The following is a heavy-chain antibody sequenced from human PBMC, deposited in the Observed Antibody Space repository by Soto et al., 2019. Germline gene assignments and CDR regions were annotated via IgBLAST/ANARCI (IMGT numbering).Heavy chain of an antibody. J-gene: IGHJ6*03. CDR2: IYHSGST. CDR3: ARVGPYCSGGSCYSDYYYYMDV. V-gene: IGHV4-4*02. Sequence: QVQLQESGPGLVKPSGTLSLTCAVSSGSISSSNWLSWVRQPPGKGLEWIGEIYHSGSTNYNPSLKSRGTISVDTSKSQFCLKRSSVTAADTAVYYCARVGPYCSGGSCYSDYYYYMDVWGKGTTVTFSS. CDR1: SGSISSSNW. D-gene: IGHD2-15*01.